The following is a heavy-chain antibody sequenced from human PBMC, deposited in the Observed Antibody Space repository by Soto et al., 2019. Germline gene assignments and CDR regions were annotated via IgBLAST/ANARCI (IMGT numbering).Heavy chain of an antibody. CDR3: ARWSELYDYYGMDV. J-gene: IGHJ6*02. Sequence: GASVRVSCKASLSILTDYYMHWVREAPGQGLGWMGWINPNSGSTGYAQKCQGRVTMTRNTSISTAYMELSSLRSEDTAVYYCARWSELYDYYGMDVWGQGTTVTVSS. V-gene: IGHV1-8*02. CDR1: LSILTDYY. D-gene: IGHD3-3*01. CDR2: INPNSGST.